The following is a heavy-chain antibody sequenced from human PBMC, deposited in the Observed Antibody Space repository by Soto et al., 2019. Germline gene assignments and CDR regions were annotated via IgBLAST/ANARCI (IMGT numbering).Heavy chain of an antibody. CDR3: TRGASRDSSARGWFDP. D-gene: IGHD6-13*01. J-gene: IGHJ5*02. Sequence: GGSLRLSCAASGSTFSSYEMNWVRQAPGKGLEWVSTISSNSAYIYYTDALRGRFTISRDNAKNSLHLQMNSLRAEDTAVYYCTRGASRDSSARGWFDPWGPGTLATVSS. V-gene: IGHV3-21*01. CDR1: GSTFSSYE. CDR2: ISSNSAYI.